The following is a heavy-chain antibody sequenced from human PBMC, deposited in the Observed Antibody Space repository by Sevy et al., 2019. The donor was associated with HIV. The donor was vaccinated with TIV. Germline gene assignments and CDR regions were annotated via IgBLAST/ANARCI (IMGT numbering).Heavy chain of an antibody. J-gene: IGHJ6*02. CDR1: GFTFSSYA. CDR3: ARGGYCSGGSCYSLYYYYGMDV. D-gene: IGHD2-15*01. Sequence: GGSLRLSCAASGFTFSSYAMHWVRQAPGKGLEWVAVISYDGSNKYYADSEKGRFTISRDNSKNTLYLQMNSLRAEDTAVYYCARGGYCSGGSCYSLYYYYGMDVWGQGTTVTVSS. CDR2: ISYDGSNK. V-gene: IGHV3-30-3*01.